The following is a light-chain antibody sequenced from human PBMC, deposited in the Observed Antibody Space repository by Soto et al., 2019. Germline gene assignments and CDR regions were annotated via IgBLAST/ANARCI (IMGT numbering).Light chain of an antibody. CDR2: AAS. Sequence: DIQMTQSPSSVSASVGDRVTITCRASQGISSWLAWYQQKPGKAPKLLIYAASSLQGAVPSRFSGRGSGTDFTLTISSLQPDDFATYYCQHYNSYSEAFGQGTKVELK. J-gene: IGKJ1*01. V-gene: IGKV1D-16*01. CDR3: QHYNSYSEA. CDR1: QGISSW.